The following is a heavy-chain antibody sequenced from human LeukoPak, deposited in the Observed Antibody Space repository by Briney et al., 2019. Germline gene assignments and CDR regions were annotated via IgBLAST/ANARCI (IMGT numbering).Heavy chain of an antibody. CDR1: GGSLSSSSYY. Sequence: SETLSLTCTVSGGSLSSSSYYWGWIRQPPGKGLEWIGRIYYSGSTYYNPSLKSRVTISVDTSKNQFSLKLSSVTAADTAMYYCANYYSSSYDIDYWGQGTLVTVSS. J-gene: IGHJ4*02. CDR2: IYYSGST. D-gene: IGHD6-6*01. V-gene: IGHV4-39*01. CDR3: ANYYSSSYDIDY.